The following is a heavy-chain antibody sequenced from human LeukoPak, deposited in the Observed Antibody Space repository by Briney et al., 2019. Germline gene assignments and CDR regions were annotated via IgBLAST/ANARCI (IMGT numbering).Heavy chain of an antibody. J-gene: IGHJ3*02. Sequence: GGSLRLSCAASGVTFSSYAMSWVRQAPGKGLEWVSAISGSGGSTYYADSVKGRITISRDNSKTTLYLQMNSLRAEDTAVYYCAKVCVATIIRNAFDIWGQGTMVTVSS. V-gene: IGHV3-23*01. CDR3: AKVCVATIIRNAFDI. D-gene: IGHD5-12*01. CDR1: GVTFSSYA. CDR2: ISGSGGST.